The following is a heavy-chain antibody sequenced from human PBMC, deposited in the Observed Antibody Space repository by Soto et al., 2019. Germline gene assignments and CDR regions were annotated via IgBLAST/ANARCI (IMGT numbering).Heavy chain of an antibody. D-gene: IGHD6-13*01. Sequence: SETLSLTCTVSGDSISDYYWSWIRQPAGKGLEWIGRIYTSGTTNYNPSLKSRVTMSVDRSKKQLSLKLSPVTAADTAVYYCARDYSTNWYSDYWGQGTLVTVSS. CDR2: IYTSGTT. J-gene: IGHJ4*02. CDR1: GDSISDYY. V-gene: IGHV4-4*07. CDR3: ARDYSTNWYSDY.